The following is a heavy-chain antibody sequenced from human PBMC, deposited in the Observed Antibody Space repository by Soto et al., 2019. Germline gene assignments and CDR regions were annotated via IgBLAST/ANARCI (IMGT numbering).Heavy chain of an antibody. V-gene: IGHV4-30-4*01. CDR1: GDSISTVDYF. D-gene: IGHD2-15*01. CDR2: IYKSATT. CDR3: ARGRYCLTGSCFPNWFDS. J-gene: IGHJ5*01. Sequence: SETLSLTCSVSGDSISTVDYFWAWIRQPPGQTLEYIGYIYKSATTYYNPSFESRVAISLDTSKSQFSLPVTSVTAGDTAVYFCARGRYCLTGSCFPNWFDSWGRGTLVTVSS.